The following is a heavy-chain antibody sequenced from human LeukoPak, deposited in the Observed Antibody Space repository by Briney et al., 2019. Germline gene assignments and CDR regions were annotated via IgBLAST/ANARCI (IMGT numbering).Heavy chain of an antibody. D-gene: IGHD6-13*01. CDR2: IIPIFGTA. J-gene: IGHJ5*02. V-gene: IGHV1-69*13. Sequence: ASVKVSCKASGGTFSTYAISWVRQAPGQGLEWMGGIIPIFGTANYAQKFQGRVTITADESTSTAYMELSSLRSDDTAVYYCARVRIAAEDVNWFDPWGQGTLVTVSS. CDR3: ARVRIAAEDVNWFDP. CDR1: GGTFSTYA.